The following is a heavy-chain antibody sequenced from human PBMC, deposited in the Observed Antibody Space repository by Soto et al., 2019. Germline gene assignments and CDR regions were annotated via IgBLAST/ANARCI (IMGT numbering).Heavy chain of an antibody. CDR2: ISGSGGST. J-gene: IGHJ4*02. CDR3: AKGSQIWRWGYHYFDY. D-gene: IGHD2-21*01. CDR1: GFTFSSYA. V-gene: IGHV3-23*01. Sequence: GSLKLSCAASGFTFSSYAMSWVRQAPGKGLEGVSAISGSGGSTYYADSVKGRFTISRDNSKNTLYLQMNSLRAEDTAVYYCAKGSQIWRWGYHYFDYWGQGTLVTVSS.